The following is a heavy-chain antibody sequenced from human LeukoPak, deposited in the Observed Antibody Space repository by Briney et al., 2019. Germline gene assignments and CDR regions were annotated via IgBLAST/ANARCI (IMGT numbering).Heavy chain of an antibody. Sequence: GGSLRLSCAASGFTFSRYWMSWVRQAPGKGLEWVANIKQDGSEKYYVDSVKGRFTISRDNAKNSLYLQMDSLGAEDRAGYYVAREDMWAIDMWGEGTMLTVSS. V-gene: IGHV3-7*01. CDR3: AREDMWAIDM. J-gene: IGHJ3*02. CDR2: IKQDGSEK. CDR1: GFTFSRYW. D-gene: IGHD2-15*01.